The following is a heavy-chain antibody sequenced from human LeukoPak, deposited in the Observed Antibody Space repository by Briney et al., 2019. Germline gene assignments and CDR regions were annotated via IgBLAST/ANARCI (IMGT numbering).Heavy chain of an antibody. D-gene: IGHD6-19*01. CDR1: GYTFTGYY. V-gene: IGHV1-2*02. Sequence: WASVKVSCKASGYTFTGYYMHWVRQAPGQGLEWMGWINPNSGGTNYAQKFQSRVTMTRDTSISTAYMELSRLRSDDTAVYYCAREIIAVASWFDPWGQGTLVTVSS. CDR2: INPNSGGT. J-gene: IGHJ5*02. CDR3: AREIIAVASWFDP.